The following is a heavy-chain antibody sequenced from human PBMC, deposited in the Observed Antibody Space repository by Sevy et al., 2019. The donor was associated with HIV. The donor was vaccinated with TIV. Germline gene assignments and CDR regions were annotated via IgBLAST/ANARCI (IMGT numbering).Heavy chain of an antibody. D-gene: IGHD2-2*01. CDR1: GFTFSSYW. CDR3: ARDQVGYCSSTSCYSGANLYYYYYGMDV. Sequence: GSLRLSCAASGFTFSSYWMHWVRQAPGKGLVWVSRINSDGSSTSYADSVKGRFTISRDNAKNTLYLQMNSLRAEDTAVYYCARDQVGYCSSTSCYSGANLYYYYYGMDVWGQGTTVTVSS. V-gene: IGHV3-74*01. CDR2: INSDGSST. J-gene: IGHJ6*02.